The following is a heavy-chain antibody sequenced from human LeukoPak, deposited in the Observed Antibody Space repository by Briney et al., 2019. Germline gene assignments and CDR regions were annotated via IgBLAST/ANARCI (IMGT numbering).Heavy chain of an antibody. V-gene: IGHV3-33*01. CDR2: IWYDGSHQ. J-gene: IGHJ4*02. Sequence: GGSPRLSCVSSGFTFSNYGMHWVRQAPGKGLEWAASIWYDGSHQYYSDSVKGRFTISRDNSKNTLYLQMNSLRGDDTAVYYCARGSDGDFFDFWGQGTLVTVSS. CDR1: GFTFSNYG. CDR3: ARGSDGDFFDF. D-gene: IGHD4-17*01.